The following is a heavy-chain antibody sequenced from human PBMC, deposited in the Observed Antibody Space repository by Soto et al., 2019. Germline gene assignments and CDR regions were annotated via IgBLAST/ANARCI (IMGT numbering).Heavy chain of an antibody. CDR1: GFTFSSYS. J-gene: IGHJ4*02. CDR2: ISSSSSTI. Sequence: EVHLVESGGGLVQPGGSLRLSCAASGFTFSSYSMNWVRQAPGKGLECVSHISSSSSTIYYADSVKGRFTISRDNAKNSLYLQMNSLRDEDTAVDYCAHTSGGDGYFDFWGQGTLVTVSS. V-gene: IGHV3-48*02. CDR3: AHTSGGDGYFDF. D-gene: IGHD3-16*01.